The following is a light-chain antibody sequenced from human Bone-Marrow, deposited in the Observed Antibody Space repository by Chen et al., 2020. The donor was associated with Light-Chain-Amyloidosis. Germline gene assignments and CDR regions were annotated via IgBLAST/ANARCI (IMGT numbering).Light chain of an antibody. CDR1: TSTIGGSF. CDR3: ATWDFSGRGQGV. Sequence: QSVLNQPPSASGTPGQRLTLPCSGTTSTIGGSFIYWYRNLPGTAPKLLISRDTQRPSGVPDRFSGSKSGTSASLTISGLRSEDEAVYYCATWDFSGRGQGVFGGGTKLTV. V-gene: IGLV1-47*02. CDR2: RDT. J-gene: IGLJ3*02.